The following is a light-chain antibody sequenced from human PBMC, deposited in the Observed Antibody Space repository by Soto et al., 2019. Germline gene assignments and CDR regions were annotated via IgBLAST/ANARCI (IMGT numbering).Light chain of an antibody. V-gene: IGKV3-15*01. CDR2: GAS. Sequence: EIVMTQSPATLSVSPGERATLSCRASQSVNSNLAWYQQKPGQAPRLLIYGASSRATGIPARFSGSGSGTEFTLTISSLEPEDFAVYYCQQRSNWPPSITFCQGTRLEI. J-gene: IGKJ5*01. CDR3: QQRSNWPPSIT. CDR1: QSVNSN.